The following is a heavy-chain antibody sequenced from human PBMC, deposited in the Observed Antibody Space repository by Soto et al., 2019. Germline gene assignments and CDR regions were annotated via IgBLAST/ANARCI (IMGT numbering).Heavy chain of an antibody. D-gene: IGHD6-6*01. V-gene: IGHV1-2*04. CDR1: GYTFTGYY. CDR3: ARDGYSSSSGPFYYYYGMDV. CDR2: INPNSGGT. J-gene: IGHJ6*02. Sequence: ASVKVSCKASGYTFTGYYMHWVRQAPGQGLEWMGWINPNSGGTNYAQKFQGWVTMTRDTSISTAYMELSRLRSDDTAVYYCARDGYSSSSGPFYYYYGMDVWGQGTTVTVSS.